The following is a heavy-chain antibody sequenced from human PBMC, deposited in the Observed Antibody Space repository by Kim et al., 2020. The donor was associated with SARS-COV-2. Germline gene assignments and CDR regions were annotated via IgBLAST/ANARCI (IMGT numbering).Heavy chain of an antibody. V-gene: IGHV3-23*01. CDR3: AKARVIGTGVFDY. D-gene: IGHD7-27*01. Sequence: YADSVKGRFTISRDNSKNTLYLQMNSLRAEDTAVYYCAKARVIGTGVFDYWGQGTLVTVSS. J-gene: IGHJ4*02.